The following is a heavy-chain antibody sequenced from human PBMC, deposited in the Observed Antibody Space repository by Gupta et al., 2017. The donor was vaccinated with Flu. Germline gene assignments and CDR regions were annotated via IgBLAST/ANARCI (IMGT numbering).Heavy chain of an antibody. Sequence: EVQLLESGGGLVQPGGSLRLSCAASGIPFSSYAMSWVRQAPGKGLEWVSTISGSGGNTYYADSVKGRFTISRDDSKNTLYLQMNGLRAEDTAIYYCARHGSARYYFDYWGQGTLVTVSS. CDR1: GIPFSSYA. J-gene: IGHJ4*02. CDR3: ARHGSARYYFDY. V-gene: IGHV3-23*01. CDR2: ISGSGGNT.